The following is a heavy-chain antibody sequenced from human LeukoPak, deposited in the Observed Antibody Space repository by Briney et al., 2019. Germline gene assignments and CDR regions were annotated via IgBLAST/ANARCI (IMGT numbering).Heavy chain of an antibody. V-gene: IGHV1-18*01. CDR3: ARDERATAMVNYFDY. D-gene: IGHD5-18*01. J-gene: IGHJ4*02. CDR2: ISAYNGNT. CDR1: GYTFTSYG. Sequence: ASVKVSCKASGYTFTSYGISWVRQAPGQGLERMGWISAYNGNTNYAQKLQGRVTMTTDTSTSTAYMELRSLRSDDTAVYYCARDERATAMVNYFDYWGQGTLVTVSS.